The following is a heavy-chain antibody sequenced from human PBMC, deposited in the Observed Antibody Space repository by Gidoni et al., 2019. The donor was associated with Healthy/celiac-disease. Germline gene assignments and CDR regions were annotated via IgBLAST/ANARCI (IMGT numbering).Heavy chain of an antibody. CDR3: ARGPTEDYDYVWGSYRKGFDY. J-gene: IGHJ4*02. D-gene: IGHD3-16*02. V-gene: IGHV3-48*03. Sequence: EVQLVESGGGLVQPGGSLRLSCAASGFTFSSYDMNWVRQAPGKGLEGVSYISSSGSTIYYADSVKGRFTISRDNAKNSLYLQMNSLRAEDTAVYYCARGPTEDYDYVWGSYRKGFDYWGQGTLVTVSS. CDR2: ISSSGSTI. CDR1: GFTFSSYD.